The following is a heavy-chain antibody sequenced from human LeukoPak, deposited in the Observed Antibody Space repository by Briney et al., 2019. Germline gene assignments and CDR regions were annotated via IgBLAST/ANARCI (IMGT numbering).Heavy chain of an antibody. J-gene: IGHJ4*02. V-gene: IGHV3-7*01. CDR2: IKPDGSEK. Sequence: GGSLRLSCAVSGFTFSTSWMSWVRQAPGKGLEWVANIKPDGSEKYYVDSVKGRFIISRDNAQNSLYLQMNSLRVDDTAVYYCTTGGRTGSDWGQGTLVTVFS. CDR1: GFTFSTSW. D-gene: IGHD2-15*01. CDR3: TTGGRTGSD.